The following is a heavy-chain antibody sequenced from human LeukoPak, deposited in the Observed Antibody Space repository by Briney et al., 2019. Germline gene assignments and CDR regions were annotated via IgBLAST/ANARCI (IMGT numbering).Heavy chain of an antibody. J-gene: IGHJ6*02. CDR1: GFTFSSYS. CDR2: ISSSSSYI. CDR3: ARARGPMVRGVSRLRHYGMDV. Sequence: GGSLRLSCAASGFTFSSYSMNWVRQAPGKGLEWVSSISSSSSYIYYADSVKGRFTISRDNAKNSLYLQMNSLRAEDTAVYYCARARGPMVRGVSRLRHYGMDVWGQGTTVTVSS. D-gene: IGHD3-10*01. V-gene: IGHV3-21*01.